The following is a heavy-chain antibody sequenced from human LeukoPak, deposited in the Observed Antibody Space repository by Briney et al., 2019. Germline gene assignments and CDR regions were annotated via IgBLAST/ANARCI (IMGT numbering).Heavy chain of an antibody. CDR1: GGSMSSYY. J-gene: IGHJ2*01. CDR2: IYYSGST. Sequence: SETLSLTCTVSGGSMSSYYWSWIRQPPGKGLEWIGYIYYSGSTNDNPSLKSRVTMSVDTSKNQFSLKLSSVTAADTAVYYCARNPLAPHWYFDLWGRGTLVTVSS. V-gene: IGHV4-59*01. CDR3: ARNPLAPHWYFDL.